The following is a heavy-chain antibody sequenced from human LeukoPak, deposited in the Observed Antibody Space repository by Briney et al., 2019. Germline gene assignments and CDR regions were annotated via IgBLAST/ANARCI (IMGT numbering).Heavy chain of an antibody. CDR1: GGSISSYY. J-gene: IGHJ3*02. D-gene: IGHD3-10*01. V-gene: IGHV4-59*12. CDR3: ARAYGWHAFDI. CDR2: IYYSGST. Sequence: SETLSLTCTVSGGSISSYYWSWIRQPPGKGLEWIGYIYYSGSTNYNPSLKSRVTISVDTSKNQFSLKLSSVTAADTAVFYCARAYGWHAFDIWGQGTMVAVSS.